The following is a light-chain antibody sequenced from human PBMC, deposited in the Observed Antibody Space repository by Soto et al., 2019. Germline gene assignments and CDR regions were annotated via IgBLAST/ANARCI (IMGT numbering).Light chain of an antibody. CDR1: QSVSSN. J-gene: IGKJ4*01. CDR2: GAS. V-gene: IGKV3D-15*01. Sequence: EIVMTQSPATLSVSPGERATLSCRASQSVSSNLAWYQQKPGQAPRLLIYGASTRATGIPARFSGSESGTEFTLTISSLQSEDFVVYYCQQYNNWPLTFGGGTKVEIK. CDR3: QQYNNWPLT.